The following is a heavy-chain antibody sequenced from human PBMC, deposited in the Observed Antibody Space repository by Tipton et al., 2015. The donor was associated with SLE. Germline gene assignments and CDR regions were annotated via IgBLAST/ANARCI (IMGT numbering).Heavy chain of an antibody. Sequence: TLSLTCTVSGGSISSSSYYWGWIRQPPGKGLEWIGSIYYSGSTYYNPSLKSRVTISVDTSKNQFSLKLSSVTAADTAVYYCASQNGEGYCSGCSCPGDWGQGTLVTVS. D-gene: IGHD2-15*01. V-gene: IGHV4-39*07. J-gene: IGHJ4*02. CDR3: ASQNGEGYCSGCSCPGD. CDR1: GGSISSSSYY. CDR2: IYYSGST.